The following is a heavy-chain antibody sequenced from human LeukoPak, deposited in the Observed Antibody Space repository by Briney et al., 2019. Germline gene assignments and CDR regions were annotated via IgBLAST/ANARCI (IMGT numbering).Heavy chain of an antibody. CDR2: IKSKTDGGTT. J-gene: IGHJ4*02. D-gene: IGHD2-2*01. Sequence: GGSLRLSCAASGFTFSNAWMSWVRQAPGKGLEWVGRIKSKTDGGTTDYAAPVKGRFTISRDDSKNTLYLQMNSLKTEDTAVYYCTTDRVLSSTSYLFDYWGQGTLVTVSS. CDR3: TTDRVLSSTSYLFDY. V-gene: IGHV3-15*01. CDR1: GFTFSNAW.